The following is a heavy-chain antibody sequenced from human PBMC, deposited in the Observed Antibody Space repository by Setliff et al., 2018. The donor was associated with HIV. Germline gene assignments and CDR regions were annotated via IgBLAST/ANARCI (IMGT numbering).Heavy chain of an antibody. CDR1: GYTFSNYG. Sequence: ASVKVSCKASGYTFSNYGISWVRQAPGQGLAWMGWISPYNGNTNYVQKLQGRVTITTDTPTSTDYMALRSLRSDDTAVYYCARDSSCNMDVWGKGTTVTVSS. V-gene: IGHV1-18*01. CDR2: ISPYNGNT. J-gene: IGHJ6*03. CDR3: ARDSSCNMDV.